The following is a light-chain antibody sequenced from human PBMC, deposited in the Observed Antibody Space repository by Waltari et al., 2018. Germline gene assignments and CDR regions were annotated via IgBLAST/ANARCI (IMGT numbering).Light chain of an antibody. J-gene: IGLJ2*01. CDR3: MLSYGAVRV. V-gene: IGLV7-46*01. CDR1: TGAVTTGHY. CDR2: DST. Sequence: QAVVTQEPSLTVSPGGTVTPTFGSSTGAVTTGHYPYWFQPKPGEAPTTLIFDSTNTHSKTPARFSGSLLGGKSALTLSGALPEDEAAYYCMLSYGAVRVFGGGTKLTVL.